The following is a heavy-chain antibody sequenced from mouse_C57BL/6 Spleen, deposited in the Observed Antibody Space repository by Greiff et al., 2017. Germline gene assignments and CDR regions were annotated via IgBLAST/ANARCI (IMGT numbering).Heavy chain of an antibody. Sequence: EVQLQQSGAELVKPGASVSLSCTASGFNIKDYYMHWVKQRTEQGLEWLGRIDPEDGETKYAPLVPGKATRTADSSTKAAYLQLSSLTSEDTAVYYGAHYFRCSYVYAMDYWGQGTSVTVSS. CDR1: GFNIKDYY. V-gene: IGHV14-2*01. CDR3: AHYFRCSYVYAMDY. D-gene: IGHD1-1*01. J-gene: IGHJ4*01. CDR2: IDPEDGET.